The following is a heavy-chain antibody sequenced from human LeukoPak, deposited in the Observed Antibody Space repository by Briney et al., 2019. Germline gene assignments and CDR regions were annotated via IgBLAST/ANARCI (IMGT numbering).Heavy chain of an antibody. D-gene: IGHD3-10*01. CDR1: GFTFSSYS. V-gene: IGHV3-21*01. CDR2: ISSSSSYI. CDR3: ARESLGQGWFGEHDY. Sequence: PGGSLRLSCAASGFTFSSYSMNWVRQAPGKGLEWVSSISSSSSYIYYADSVKGRFTISRDNAKNSLYLQMNSLRAEDTAVYYCARESLGQGWFGEHDYWGQGTLVTVSS. J-gene: IGHJ4*02.